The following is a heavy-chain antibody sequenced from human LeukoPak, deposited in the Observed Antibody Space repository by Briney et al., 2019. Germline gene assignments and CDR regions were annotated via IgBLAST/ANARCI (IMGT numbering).Heavy chain of an antibody. Sequence: SETLSLTCTVSGGSISSSSYYWGWIRQPPGKGLEWIGSIYHSGSTYYNPSLKSRVTIAVETSKNQFSLKLSSVTAADTAVYYCARANYYDSSGYSRGAFDIWGQGTMVTVSS. CDR3: ARANYYDSSGYSRGAFDI. CDR1: GGSISSSSYY. CDR2: IYHSGST. V-gene: IGHV4-39*07. J-gene: IGHJ3*02. D-gene: IGHD3-22*01.